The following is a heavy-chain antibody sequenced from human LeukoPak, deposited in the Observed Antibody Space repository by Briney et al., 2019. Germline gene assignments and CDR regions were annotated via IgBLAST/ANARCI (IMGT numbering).Heavy chain of an antibody. D-gene: IGHD6-13*01. J-gene: IGHJ3*02. Sequence: PGGSLRLSCAASGFTFLTYTMNWVRQAPGTGLEWVSSISSSAYMYYADSVKGRFTISRDDAKNSLYLQMNSLRAEDTAVYYCARARIAAAGTGAFDIWGQGTMVTVSS. CDR3: ARARIAAAGTGAFDI. V-gene: IGHV3-21*01. CDR2: ISSSAYM. CDR1: GFTFLTYT.